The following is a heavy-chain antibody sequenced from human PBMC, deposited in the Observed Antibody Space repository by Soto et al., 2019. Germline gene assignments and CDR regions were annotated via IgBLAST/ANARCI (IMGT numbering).Heavy chain of an antibody. CDR2: INAGNGNT. Sequence: ASVKVSCKASGYTFTSYAMHWVRQAPGQRFEWMGWINAGNGNTKYSQKFQGRVTMTEDTSTDTAYMELSSLRSEDTAVYYCATGAMVRGPTDVYWGQGTLVTVSS. J-gene: IGHJ4*02. CDR3: ATGAMVRGPTDVY. CDR1: GYTFTSYA. V-gene: IGHV1-3*01. D-gene: IGHD3-10*01.